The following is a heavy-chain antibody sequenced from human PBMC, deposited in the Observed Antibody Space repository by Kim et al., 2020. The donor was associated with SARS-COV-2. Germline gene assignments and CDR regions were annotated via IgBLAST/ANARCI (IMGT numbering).Heavy chain of an antibody. V-gene: IGHV4-30-2*01. J-gene: IGHJ3*01. CDR3: AGRSSSASFDV. CDR2: IYHSGTT. Sequence: SETLSLTCAVSGESMSTAAYSWNWIRQPPGKGLEWIGNIYHSGTTSYNSSLKGRVTISIDRSKNQFSLTLTSVTAADTATYYCAGRSSSASFDVWGQGTMVTVSS. CDR1: GESMSTAAYS. D-gene: IGHD6-6*01.